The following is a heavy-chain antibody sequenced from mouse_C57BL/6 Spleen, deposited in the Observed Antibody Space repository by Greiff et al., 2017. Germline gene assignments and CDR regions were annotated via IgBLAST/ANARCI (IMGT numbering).Heavy chain of an antibody. J-gene: IGHJ4*01. CDR3: ARTREYYAMDY. CDR1: GYTFTDYY. V-gene: IGHV1-26*01. Sequence: EVQLQQSGPELVKPGASVKISCKASGYTFTDYYMNWVKQSHGKSLEWIGDINPNTGGTSYNQKFKGKATLTVDKSSSTAYMELRSLTSEDSAVYYCARTREYYAMDYWGQGTSVTVSS. CDR2: INPNTGGT.